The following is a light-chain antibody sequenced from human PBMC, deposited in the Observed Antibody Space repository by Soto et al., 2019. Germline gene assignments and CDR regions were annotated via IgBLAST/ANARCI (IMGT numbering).Light chain of an antibody. V-gene: IGLV2-14*01. CDR3: SSYTASTTRI. J-gene: IGLJ1*01. CDR2: EVN. CDR1: SSDVGGYTY. Sequence: QSVLTQPASVSGSPRQSITISCTGASSDVGGYTYVSWYQQHPGKAPKLIIYEVNNRPSGVSHRFSGSKSGNTASLTISGLQAEDEADYYCSSYTASTTRIFGTGTKLTVL.